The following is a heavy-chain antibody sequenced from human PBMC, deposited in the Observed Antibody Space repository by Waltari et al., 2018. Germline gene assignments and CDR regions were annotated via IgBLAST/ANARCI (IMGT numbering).Heavy chain of an antibody. J-gene: IGHJ6*02. V-gene: IGHV4-38-2*01. D-gene: IGHD3-10*01. CDR3: ARVVRGGEGYYYYGMDV. CDR2: IYHSGRT. CDR1: GYSISSGYY. Sequence: QVQLQESGPGLVKPSETLSLTCAVSGYSISSGYYWGWIRQPPGKGLEWIGSIYHSGRTDYNPALKSRVTISVDTSKNQFSLKLSSVTAADTAVDYCARVVRGGEGYYYYGMDVWGQGTTVTVSS.